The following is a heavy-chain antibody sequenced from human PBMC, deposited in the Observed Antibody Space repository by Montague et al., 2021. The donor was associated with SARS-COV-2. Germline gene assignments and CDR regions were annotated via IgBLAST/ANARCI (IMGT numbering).Heavy chain of an antibody. CDR1: GGSFSGYY. Sequence: SETLSLTCAVYGGSFSGYYLSWIRQPPGQGLEWIGEINHSGSTNYNPSLKSRVTITVDTSKNQFPLNLSSVTAAATAVYYCARGSRQWLVRPPHYYYFDYWGQGTLVTVSS. J-gene: IGHJ4*02. CDR3: ARGSRQWLVRPPHYYYFDY. V-gene: IGHV4-34*01. D-gene: IGHD6-19*01. CDR2: INHSGST.